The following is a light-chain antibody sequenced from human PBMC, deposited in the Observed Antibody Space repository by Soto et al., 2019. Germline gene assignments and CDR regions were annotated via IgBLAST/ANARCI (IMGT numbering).Light chain of an antibody. CDR1: QSVSSNY. CDR2: GAS. J-gene: IGKJ2*01. CDR3: QQYAGSSYT. Sequence: EIVLTQSPGTLSLSPGERATLSCRASQSVSSNYLVWYQQKPGQAPRPLIYGASTRATGIPDRFSGSGSGTDLTLNISRLGPEDFAVYYCQQYAGSSYTFGQVTKLEIK. V-gene: IGKV3-20*01.